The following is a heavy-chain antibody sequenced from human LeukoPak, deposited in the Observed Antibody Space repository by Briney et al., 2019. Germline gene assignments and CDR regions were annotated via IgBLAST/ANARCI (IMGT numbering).Heavy chain of an antibody. J-gene: IGHJ4*02. CDR2: IRYNGNNQ. Sequence: PGGSLRLSCAASGFTFNNYGMHWVRQAPGKGLEWVAFIRYNGNNQYYADSVKGRFTISRDNSKNSLFLQMSSLTTEDTALYYCAKEDSGSYFFDFWGQGTLVTVSS. CDR1: GFTFNNYG. D-gene: IGHD1-26*01. V-gene: IGHV3-30*02. CDR3: AKEDSGSYFFDF.